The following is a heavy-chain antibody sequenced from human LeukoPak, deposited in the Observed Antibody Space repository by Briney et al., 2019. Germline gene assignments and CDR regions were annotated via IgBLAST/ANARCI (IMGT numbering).Heavy chain of an antibody. CDR1: GFTFSSYA. Sequence: PGGSLRLSCAASGFTFSSYAMSWVRQAPGKGLEWVSAISGSGGSTYYADSVKGRFTISRDNAKNSLYLQMNSLRDEDTAVYYCARDWNYLDYWGQGTLVTVSS. CDR2: ISGSGGST. V-gene: IGHV3-23*01. CDR3: ARDWNYLDY. J-gene: IGHJ4*02. D-gene: IGHD1-1*01.